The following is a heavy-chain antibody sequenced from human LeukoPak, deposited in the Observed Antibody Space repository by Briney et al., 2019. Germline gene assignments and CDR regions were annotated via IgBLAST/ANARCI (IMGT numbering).Heavy chain of an antibody. V-gene: IGHV4-39*07. J-gene: IGHJ3*02. CDR1: GGSISSSSYY. CDR2: IYYSGST. CDR3: ARGLLEDIVLMVYAHDAFDI. Sequence: SETLSLTCTVSGGSISSSSYYWGWIRQPPGKGLEWIGCIYYSGSTYYNPSLKSRVTISVDTSKNQFSLKLSSVTAADTAVYYCARGLLEDIVLMVYAHDAFDIWGQGTMVTVSS. D-gene: IGHD2-8*01.